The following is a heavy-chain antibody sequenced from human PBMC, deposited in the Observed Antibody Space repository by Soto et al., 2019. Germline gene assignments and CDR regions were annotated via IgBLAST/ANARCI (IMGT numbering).Heavy chain of an antibody. V-gene: IGHV1-69*01. D-gene: IGHD6-6*01. CDR3: AIGDRSSWIGNH. CDR2: IIPIFETA. CDR1: GGTFSSHA. Sequence: QVHLVQSGAEVPKAGSSVKVSCKASGGTFSSHAFSWVQQAPGQGLEWVGGIIPIFETANYAQEFQGRVTISADESTNTVILELNNLRSDDTAIYFCAIGDRSSWIGNHWGPGTQVTVS. J-gene: IGHJ4*02.